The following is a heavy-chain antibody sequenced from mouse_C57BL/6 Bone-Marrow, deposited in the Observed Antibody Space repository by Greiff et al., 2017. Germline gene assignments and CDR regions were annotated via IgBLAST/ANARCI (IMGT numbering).Heavy chain of an antibody. D-gene: IGHD3-2*01. CDR3: ARRDRGYAMDY. V-gene: IGHV5-6*02. CDR2: ISSGGSYT. Sequence: EVKLVESGGDLVKPGGSLKLSCAASGFTFSSYGMSWVRQTPDKRLEWVATISSGGSYTYYPDSVKGRFTISRDNAKNTLYLQMSCLKSEDTAMYYCARRDRGYAMDYWGQGTSVTGSS. J-gene: IGHJ4*01. CDR1: GFTFSSYG.